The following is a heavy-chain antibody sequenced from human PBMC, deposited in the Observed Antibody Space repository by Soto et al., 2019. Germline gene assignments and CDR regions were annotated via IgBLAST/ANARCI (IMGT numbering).Heavy chain of an antibody. V-gene: IGHV1-18*01. CDR2: ISAYNGKT. D-gene: IGHD3-10*01. Sequence: ASVKVSXXASXYTXTSYGISWVRQAPGQXLEWMGWISAYNGKTNSAQKLQGRVTMTTDTSTSTAYMELRSLRSDDTAVYYCARLSQSGPFDYWGQGTLVTVSS. CDR3: ARLSQSGPFDY. CDR1: XYTXTSYG. J-gene: IGHJ4*02.